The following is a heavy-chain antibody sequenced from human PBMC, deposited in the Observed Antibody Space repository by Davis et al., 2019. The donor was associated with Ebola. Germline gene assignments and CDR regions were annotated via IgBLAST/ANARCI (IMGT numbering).Heavy chain of an antibody. D-gene: IGHD2-2*01. Sequence: ASVKVSCKASGYTFTSYYMHWVRQAPGQGLEWMGIINPSGGSTSYAQKFQGRVTMTRDTSISTAYMELSRLRSDDTAVYYCARDGGGYCSSTSCYGGLDYYMDVWGKGTTVTVSS. J-gene: IGHJ6*03. CDR2: INPSGGST. CDR3: ARDGGGYCSSTSCYGGLDYYMDV. V-gene: IGHV1-46*01. CDR1: GYTFTSYY.